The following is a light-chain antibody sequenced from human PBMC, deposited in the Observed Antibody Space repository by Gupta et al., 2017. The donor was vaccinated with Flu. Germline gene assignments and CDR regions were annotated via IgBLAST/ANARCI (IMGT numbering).Light chain of an antibody. CDR3: QQIDSTPPYT. CDR2: AAS. CDR1: QSISSY. J-gene: IGKJ2*01. Sequence: DIQMTQSPSSLSASVGDRVTITCRASQSISSYLNWYQQKPGKAPKLLIYAASSLQSGVPSRFSGSGYGTDFTLTISRLQPEDFATYYCQQIDSTPPYTFGQGTKLEIK. V-gene: IGKV1-39*01.